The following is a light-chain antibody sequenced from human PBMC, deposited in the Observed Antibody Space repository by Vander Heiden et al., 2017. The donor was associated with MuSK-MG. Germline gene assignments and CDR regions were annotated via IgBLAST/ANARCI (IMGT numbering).Light chain of an antibody. CDR2: DVS. J-gene: IGLJ2*01. CDR1: SSDVGAYNY. V-gene: IGLV2-14*03. CDR3: ISYTSSSNVV. Sequence: QSALTQPASVSGSPGQSITISCTGTSSDVGAYNYVSWYQQPPGKAPKLMIYDVSNRPSGGSNSFAGSKAGNTAFMTISGLKAEDDGDYYCISYTSSSNVVFGGGTKLTVL.